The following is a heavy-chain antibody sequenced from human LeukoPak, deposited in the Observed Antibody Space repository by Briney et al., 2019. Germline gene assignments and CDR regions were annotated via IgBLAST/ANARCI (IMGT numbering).Heavy chain of an antibody. J-gene: IGHJ4*02. CDR2: ISSTSGDI. Sequence: PGGSLRLSCAASGFPFNTYTMNWVRQAPGKGLEWVSSISSTSGDIKYADPVKGRLTISRDNVQNSLYLQMYSLRAEYTAVYYCARTRGPYDSFDYWGQGALVTVSS. CDR3: ARTRGPYDSFDY. V-gene: IGHV3-21*01. CDR1: GFPFNTYT. D-gene: IGHD5-12*01.